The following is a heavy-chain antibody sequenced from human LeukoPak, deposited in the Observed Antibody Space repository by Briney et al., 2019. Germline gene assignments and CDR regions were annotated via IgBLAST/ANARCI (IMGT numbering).Heavy chain of an antibody. CDR3: ARGGNIGYNYNPFDI. CDR2: ISSTGNTL. Sequence: GGSLRLSCATSGFTFRTYEMNWVREAPGKVLECISYISSTGNTLYEDSVKGRFTISRDNAKISLFLQMNSLRAEDTAVYYCARGGNIGYNYNPFDIWGQGTMVTVSS. J-gene: IGHJ3*02. CDR1: GFTFRTYE. V-gene: IGHV3-48*03. D-gene: IGHD3-22*01.